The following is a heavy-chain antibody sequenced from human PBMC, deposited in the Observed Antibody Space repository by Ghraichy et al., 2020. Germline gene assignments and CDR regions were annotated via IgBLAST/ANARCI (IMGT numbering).Heavy chain of an antibody. CDR2: IKRKTDGEPT. CDR1: GFTFTNAC. J-gene: IGHJ4*02. CDR3: TSATPAADF. Sequence: GGSLRLSCAASGFTFTNACMCWVRQAPGKGLEWVARIKRKTDGEPTDYAAPVTGRFTISRDDSNNTLYLQLNSVNTEDTDVYYCTSATPAADFWGQGTLVTVSS. D-gene: IGHD2-2*01. V-gene: IGHV3-15*01.